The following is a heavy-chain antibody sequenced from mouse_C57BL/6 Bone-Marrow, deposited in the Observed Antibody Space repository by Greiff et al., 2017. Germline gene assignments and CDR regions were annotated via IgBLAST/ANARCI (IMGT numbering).Heavy chain of an antibody. D-gene: IGHD1-1*01. V-gene: IGHV1-81*01. Sequence: QVQLQQSGAELARPGASVKLSCKASGCTFTSYCISWVKQRTGQGLEWIGEIYPRSGNTYYNEKFKGKATLTADKSSSTAYMELRSLTSEDSAVYFCARIYYGSGEDYWGQGTSVTVSS. CDR3: ARIYYGSGEDY. CDR2: IYPRSGNT. CDR1: GCTFTSYC. J-gene: IGHJ4*01.